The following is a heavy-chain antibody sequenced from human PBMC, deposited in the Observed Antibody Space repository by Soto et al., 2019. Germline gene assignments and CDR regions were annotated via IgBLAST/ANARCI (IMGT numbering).Heavy chain of an antibody. D-gene: IGHD4-4*01. CDR1: GFTFSSYS. Sequence: EVQLVESGGGLVKPGGSLRLSCAASGFTFSSYSMNWVRQAPGKGLEWVSSISGSGNYTHYADLLRGRFTISRDNAKTSLYLQMNSLRAEDTAVYYCAREGINNYNEYYFDSWGQGTVVTVSS. V-gene: IGHV3-21*01. CDR3: AREGINNYNEYYFDS. CDR2: ISGSGNYT. J-gene: IGHJ4*02.